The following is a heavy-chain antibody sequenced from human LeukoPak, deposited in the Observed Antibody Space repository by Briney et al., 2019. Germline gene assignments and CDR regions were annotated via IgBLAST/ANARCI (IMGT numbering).Heavy chain of an antibody. V-gene: IGHV3-23*01. CDR1: GFTFSRFA. D-gene: IGHD4-17*01. Sequence: PGGSLRLSCAKSGFTFSRFAMSWVRQAPGKGLEWVSTISTSGASTYYADSVRGRFTISRDNSKNTLYLQMKSLRAEDTAVYYCAKDWKDYGDFHAFDVWGQGTMVTVSS. CDR3: AKDWKDYGDFHAFDV. J-gene: IGHJ3*01. CDR2: ISTSGAST.